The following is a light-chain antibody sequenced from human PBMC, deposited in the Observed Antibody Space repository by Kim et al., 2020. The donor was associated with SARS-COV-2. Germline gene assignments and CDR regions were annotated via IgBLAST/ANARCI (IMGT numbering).Light chain of an antibody. Sequence: GQRVTISCSGSSSNIGSNYVYWYRQLPGTAPKLLIYRNNQRPSGVPDRFSGSKSGTSASLAISGLRSEDEAEYYCAAWDDSLSGPVFGGGTKLTVL. CDR3: AAWDDSLSGPV. CDR2: RNN. CDR1: SSNIGSNY. J-gene: IGLJ3*02. V-gene: IGLV1-47*01.